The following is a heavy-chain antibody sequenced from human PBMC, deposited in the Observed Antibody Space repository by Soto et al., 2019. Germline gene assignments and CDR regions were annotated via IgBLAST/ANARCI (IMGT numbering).Heavy chain of an antibody. CDR3: ARFRRYYDFWSGRLYFDY. D-gene: IGHD3-3*01. J-gene: IGHJ4*02. V-gene: IGHV1-69*13. Sequence: WASVKVSCKASGGTFSSYAISWVRQAPGQGLEWMGGIIPIFGTANYAQKFQGRVTITADESTSTAYMELSSLRSEDTAVYYCARFRRYYDFWSGRLYFDYWGQGTLVTVSS. CDR1: GGTFSSYA. CDR2: IIPIFGTA.